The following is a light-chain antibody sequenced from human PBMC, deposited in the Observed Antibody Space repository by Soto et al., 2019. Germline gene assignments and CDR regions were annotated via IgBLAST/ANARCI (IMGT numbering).Light chain of an antibody. J-gene: IGLJ1*01. CDR2: GNT. CDR1: SSNIGAGYD. CDR3: QSFDSSVSGYV. Sequence: QSVLTQPPTVSGAPGQRVTISCTGSSSNIGAGYDVQWYQQLPGTAPKLLIFGNTNRPSGVPDRFSGSKSGTSASLAITGLQAEDEADYYCQSFDSSVSGYVFGTGTKLTVL. V-gene: IGLV1-40*01.